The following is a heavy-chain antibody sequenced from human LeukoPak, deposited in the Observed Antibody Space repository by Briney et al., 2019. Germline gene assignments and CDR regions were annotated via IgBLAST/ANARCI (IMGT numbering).Heavy chain of an antibody. V-gene: IGHV4-39*07. D-gene: IGHD4-17*01. CDR3: ARDLGTTVTRGAPFDY. CDR1: GGSISSSSYY. Sequence: PSETLSLTCTVSGGSISSSSYYWGWIRQPPGKGLEWIESIYYSGSTYYNPSLKSRVTISVDTSKNQFSLKLSSVTAADTAVYYCARDLGTTVTRGAPFDYWGQGTLVTVSS. J-gene: IGHJ4*02. CDR2: IYYSGST.